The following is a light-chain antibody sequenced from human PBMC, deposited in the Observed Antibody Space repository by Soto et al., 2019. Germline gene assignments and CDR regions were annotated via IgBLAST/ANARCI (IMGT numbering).Light chain of an antibody. CDR3: QQFNSFPFT. CDR1: QAISNY. Sequence: DIQMTQSPSSLSASVGDRVTITCRASQAISNYLAWYQQKPGKVPKLLIYAASTLQSGVPSRFSGSGSGTDFTLTISSLQPEDVATYYCQQFNSFPFTFGPGTKVDI. J-gene: IGKJ3*01. CDR2: AAS. V-gene: IGKV1-27*01.